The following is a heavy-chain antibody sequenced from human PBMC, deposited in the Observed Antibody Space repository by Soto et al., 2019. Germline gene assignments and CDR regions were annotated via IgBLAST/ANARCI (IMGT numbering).Heavy chain of an antibody. CDR1: GFTFISYA. D-gene: IGHD4-17*01. CDR2: TSGGGDVA. J-gene: IGHJ2*01. Sequence: EVQLLESGGGLVQPGGSLRLSCAASGFTFISYALSWVRQPPGKGLEWVSGTSGGGDVAFYADSVKGRFTISRDNSKNTLYLQMNSLRAEDTALYYCVKKSIGTVTNPVYWYFDLWGRGTLVTVSS. V-gene: IGHV3-23*01. CDR3: VKKSIGTVTNPVYWYFDL.